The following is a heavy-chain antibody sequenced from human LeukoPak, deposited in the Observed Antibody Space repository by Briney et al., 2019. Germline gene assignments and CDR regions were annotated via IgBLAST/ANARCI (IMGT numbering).Heavy chain of an antibody. V-gene: IGHV4-39*07. CDR3: ARTTEGYCSSASCFGFSYSYYMDV. J-gene: IGHJ6*03. CDR1: GGSISSSSYY. Sequence: SSETLSLTCTVSGGSISSSSYYWGWIRQPPGKGLEWIGSFYYSGSTYYNPSLKSRVTISVDTSKNQFSLKLSSVIAADTAVYYCARTTEGYCSSASCFGFSYSYYMDVWGKGTTVTISS. CDR2: FYYSGST. D-gene: IGHD2-2*01.